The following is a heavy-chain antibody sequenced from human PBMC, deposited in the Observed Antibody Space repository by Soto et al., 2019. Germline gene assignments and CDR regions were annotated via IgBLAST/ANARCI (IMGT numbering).Heavy chain of an antibody. Sequence: QVQLVQSGAEVKKPGASVKVSCKASGYTFTSYDINWVRQATGQGLERMGWLNPNSGNTGYAQKFQGRVTMTRNTAISTAYMELSSLRSEETAVYYCARGRHITIFVVVIRGWFDPWGQGTLVTVSS. CDR1: GYTFTSYD. CDR2: LNPNSGNT. D-gene: IGHD3-3*01. V-gene: IGHV1-8*01. CDR3: ARGRHITIFVVVIRGWFDP. J-gene: IGHJ5*02.